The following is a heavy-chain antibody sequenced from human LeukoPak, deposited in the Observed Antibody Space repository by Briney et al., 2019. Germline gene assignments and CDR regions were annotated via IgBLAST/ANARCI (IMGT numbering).Heavy chain of an antibody. CDR3: AGIAARRSSAFDI. J-gene: IGHJ3*02. D-gene: IGHD6-6*01. Sequence: GASVKVSCKASGYTFTSYGISWVRQAPGQGLEWMGWMNPNSGNTGYAQKFQGRVTITRNTSISTAYMELSSLRPEDTAVYYCAGIAARRSSAFDIWGQGTMVTVSS. CDR2: MNPNSGNT. CDR1: GYTFTSYG. V-gene: IGHV1-8*03.